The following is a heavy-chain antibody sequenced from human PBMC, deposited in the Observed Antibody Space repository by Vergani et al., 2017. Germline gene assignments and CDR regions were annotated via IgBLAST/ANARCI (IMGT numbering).Heavy chain of an antibody. CDR2: INHSGST. Sequence: QVQLQQWGAGLLKPSETLSLTCAVYGGPFSGYYWSWIRQPPGKGLEWIGEINHSGSTNYNPSLKSRVTISVDTSKNQFSLKLSSVTAADTAVYYCARSYCSSTSCDQGGWFDPWGQGTLVTVSS. D-gene: IGHD2-2*01. J-gene: IGHJ5*02. CDR1: GGPFSGYY. CDR3: ARSYCSSTSCDQGGWFDP. V-gene: IGHV4-34*01.